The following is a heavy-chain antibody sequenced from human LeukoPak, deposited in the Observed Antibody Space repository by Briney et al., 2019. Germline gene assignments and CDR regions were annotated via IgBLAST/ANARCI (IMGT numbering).Heavy chain of an antibody. CDR2: INPNSGDT. J-gene: IGHJ4*02. Sequence: ASVKVSCKASGGTFSSYAISWVRQAPGQGLEWMGRINPNSGDTNYIQKFQGRVTMTRDTSISTAYMDLRSLKSDDTAVYYCARDRGSGGNHFDYWGQGTLVTVSS. D-gene: IGHD3-16*01. CDR1: GGTFSSYA. V-gene: IGHV1-2*06. CDR3: ARDRGSGGNHFDY.